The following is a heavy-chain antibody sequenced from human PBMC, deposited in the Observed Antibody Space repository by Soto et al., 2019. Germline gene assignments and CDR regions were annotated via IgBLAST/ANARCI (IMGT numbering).Heavy chain of an antibody. J-gene: IGHJ4*02. CDR2: ISGTGAVT. Sequence: EVQLLESGGGLAQPGGSLRLSCSASGYTFSDYAMNWVRQTPEKGLEWVSVISGTGAVTYYTDSVKGRFTISRDNSKNTVFLQMNNLTAEDTAIYDCATSLLLGARFDYWGQGSLVTVSS. V-gene: IGHV3-23*01. CDR3: ATSLLLGARFDY. D-gene: IGHD3-10*01. CDR1: GYTFSDYA.